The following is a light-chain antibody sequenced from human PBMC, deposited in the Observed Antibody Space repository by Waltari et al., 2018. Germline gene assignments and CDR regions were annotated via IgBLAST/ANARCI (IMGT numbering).Light chain of an antibody. CDR1: SNDIGDYNY. J-gene: IGLJ1*01. CDR3: SSYTSTSTFV. Sequence: QSALTQPASVSGSPGQSITISCTGTSNDIGDYNYVSWYQQHPGKVPKLMIYDVVGLPSGVSDRLSVSKSGNTASLTISGLQTEDEADYYCSSYTSTSTFVFGSGTKVTVL. V-gene: IGLV2-14*03. CDR2: DVV.